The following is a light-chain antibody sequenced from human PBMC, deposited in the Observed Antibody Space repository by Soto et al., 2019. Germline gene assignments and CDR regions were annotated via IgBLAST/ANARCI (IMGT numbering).Light chain of an antibody. CDR1: SSNIGAGYE. J-gene: IGLJ2*01. Sequence: QSVLTQPPSVSGAPGQRVTISCTGSSSNIGAGYEVHWYQQLPGTAPKLLIYGNSNRPSGVPDLFSASKSGTSASLAITGLQAEDEADYYCQSNDSSLSGFVVFGGGTKLTVL. V-gene: IGLV1-40*01. CDR3: QSNDSSLSGFVV. CDR2: GNS.